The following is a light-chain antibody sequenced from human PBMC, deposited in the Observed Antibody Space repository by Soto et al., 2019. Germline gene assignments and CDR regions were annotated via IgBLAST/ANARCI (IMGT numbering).Light chain of an antibody. V-gene: IGKV3-20*01. Sequence: EIVLTQSPGTLSLSPGERATLSCRASQSVSSSYLAWYQQKPGQAPRLLIYGASNRATGIPDRFSGSGSGTDFTLTISRLEPEDFAVYYCQQYGWSPWAFGQGTRLEIK. CDR1: QSVSSSY. CDR3: QQYGWSPWA. CDR2: GAS. J-gene: IGKJ5*01.